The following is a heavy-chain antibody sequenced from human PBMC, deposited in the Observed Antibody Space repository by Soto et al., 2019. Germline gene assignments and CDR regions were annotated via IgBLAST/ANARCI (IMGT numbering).Heavy chain of an antibody. Sequence: PGGSLRLSCAASGFTFSSYGMHWVRQAPGKGLEWVAVISYDRSNKYYADSVKGRFTISRDNSKNTLYLQMNSLRAEDTAVYYCAKGDCSSTSCYCGGDCPDLPFDYWGQGT. CDR3: AKGDCSSTSCYCGGDCPDLPFDY. CDR2: ISYDRSNK. CDR1: GFTFSSYG. V-gene: IGHV3-30*18. J-gene: IGHJ4*02. D-gene: IGHD2-2*01.